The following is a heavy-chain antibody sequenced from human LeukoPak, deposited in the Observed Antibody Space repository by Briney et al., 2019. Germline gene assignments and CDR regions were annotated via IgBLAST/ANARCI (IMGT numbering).Heavy chain of an antibody. D-gene: IGHD2-2*01. CDR2: INPNSGGT. Sequence: GASVKVSCKASGYTFTGYYMHWVRQAPGQGLEWMGWINPNSGGTNYAQKLQGRVTMTTDTSTSTAYMELRSLRSDDTAVYYCARGQGGFCSSTSCYRINDYWGQGTLVTVSS. CDR3: ARGQGGFCSSTSCYRINDY. J-gene: IGHJ4*02. V-gene: IGHV1-2*02. CDR1: GYTFTGYY.